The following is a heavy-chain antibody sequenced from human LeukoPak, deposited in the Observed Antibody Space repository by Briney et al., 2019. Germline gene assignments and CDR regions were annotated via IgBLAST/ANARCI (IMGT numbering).Heavy chain of an antibody. V-gene: IGHV4-30-4*01. Sequence: SETLSLTCTVSGGSISSGDYYWSWIRQLPGKGLEWIGYIYYSGSTYYNPSLKSRVTISVDTSKNQFSLKLSSVTAAGTAVYYCARAGGGYDSGYFDYWGQGTLVTVSS. CDR2: IYYSGST. D-gene: IGHD5-12*01. CDR1: GGSISSGDYY. CDR3: ARAGGGYDSGYFDY. J-gene: IGHJ4*02.